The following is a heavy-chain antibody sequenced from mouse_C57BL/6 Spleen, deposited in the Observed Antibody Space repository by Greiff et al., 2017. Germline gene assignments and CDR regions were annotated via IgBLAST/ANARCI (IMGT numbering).Heavy chain of an antibody. Sequence: DVHLVESGEGLVKPGGSLKLSCAASGFTFSSYAMSWVRQTPEKRLEWVAYISSGGDYIYYADTVKGRFTISRDNARNTLYLQMSSLKSEDTAMYYCTRDLYYGSSHEDYAMDYWGQGTSVTVSS. V-gene: IGHV5-9-1*02. CDR2: ISSGGDYI. J-gene: IGHJ4*01. D-gene: IGHD1-1*01. CDR1: GFTFSSYA. CDR3: TRDLYYGSSHEDYAMDY.